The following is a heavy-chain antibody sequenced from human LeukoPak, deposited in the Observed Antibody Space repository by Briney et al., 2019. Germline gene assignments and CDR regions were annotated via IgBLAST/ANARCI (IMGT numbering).Heavy chain of an antibody. CDR1: GFTFDDYA. V-gene: IGHV3-9*01. Sequence: PGRSLRLSCAASGFTFDDYAMHWVRQAPGKGLEWVSGISWNSGSTGYGDSVEGRFTISRDNAKNSLYLEMNNLRAEDTAVYYCAKDWGGSYYGNAFDIWGQGTMVTVSS. D-gene: IGHD1-26*01. CDR2: ISWNSGST. J-gene: IGHJ3*02. CDR3: AKDWGGSYYGNAFDI.